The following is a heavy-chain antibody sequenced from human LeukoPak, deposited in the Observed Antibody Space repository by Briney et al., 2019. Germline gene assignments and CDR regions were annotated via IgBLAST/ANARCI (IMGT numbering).Heavy chain of an antibody. D-gene: IGHD5-12*01. Sequence: SQTLSLTCTVSGGSISSGDYYWSWIRQPAGKGLEWIGRIYTSGSTNYNPSLKSRVTISVDTSKNQFSLKLSSVTAADTAVYYCARTIGGGYDYDYWGQGTLVTVSS. CDR3: ARTIGGGYDYDY. CDR2: IYTSGST. CDR1: GGSISSGDYY. J-gene: IGHJ4*02. V-gene: IGHV4-61*02.